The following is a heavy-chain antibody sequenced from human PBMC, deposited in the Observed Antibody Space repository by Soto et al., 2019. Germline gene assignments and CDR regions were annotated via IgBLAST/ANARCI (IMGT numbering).Heavy chain of an antibody. V-gene: IGHV1-69*02. CDR1: GGTFSSYT. CDR2: IIPILGIA. CDR3: ARGVTTVTGYGMDV. J-gene: IGHJ6*02. D-gene: IGHD4-17*01. Sequence: QVQLVQSGAEVKKPGSSVKVSCKASGGTFSSYTISWVRQAPGQGLEWMGRIIPILGIANYAQKFHGRVTITADKSTSTAYMELSSLRSEDTAVYHCARGVTTVTGYGMDVWGQGTTVTVSS.